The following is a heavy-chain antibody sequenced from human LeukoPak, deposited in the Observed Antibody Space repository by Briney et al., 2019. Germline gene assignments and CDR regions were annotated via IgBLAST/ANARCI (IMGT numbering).Heavy chain of an antibody. J-gene: IGHJ4*02. CDR1: GLTFSSYA. CDR2: ISSNGGST. V-gene: IGHV3-64D*06. D-gene: IGHD3-10*01. CDR3: VKMEPTMVFDRSGSETSNVY. Sequence: GGSLRLSCSASGLTFSSYAMHWVRQAPGKGLEYVSAISSNGGSTYYADSVKGRFTISRDNSRNTPYLQMSSLRAEDTAVYYCVKMEPTMVFDRSGSETSNVYWGQGTLVTVSS.